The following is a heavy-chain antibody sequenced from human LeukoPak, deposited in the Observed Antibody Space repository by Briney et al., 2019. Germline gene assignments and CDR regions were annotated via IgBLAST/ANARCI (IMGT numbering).Heavy chain of an antibody. CDR2: INPNSGGT. CDR3: LIVVIVRLDGTRDH. D-gene: IGHD3-22*01. J-gene: IGHJ4*02. CDR1: GYTFTGYY. Sequence: ASVKVSCKASGYTFTGYYIHWLRQAPAQGLEWMGRINPNSGGTNYAQKFQGRVTMTRDTSISTAYMELNRLRSDDTAVYYCLIVVIVRLDGTRDHWGQGTLVTVSS. V-gene: IGHV1-2*06.